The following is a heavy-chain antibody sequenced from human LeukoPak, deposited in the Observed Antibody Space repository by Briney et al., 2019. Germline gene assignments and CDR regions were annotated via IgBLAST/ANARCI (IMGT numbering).Heavy chain of an antibody. CDR1: GGSISSYY. J-gene: IGHJ4*02. V-gene: IGHV4-59*01. D-gene: IGHD5-12*01. Sequence: SETLSLTCTVSGGSISSYYWNWIRQPPGKGLEWIGYISYSGTTNYNPSLKSRVTISVDTSKKQFSLKLTSATAADTAVYCCARGDDYKSTLFDYWGQGTLVTVSS. CDR3: ARGDDYKSTLFDY. CDR2: ISYSGTT.